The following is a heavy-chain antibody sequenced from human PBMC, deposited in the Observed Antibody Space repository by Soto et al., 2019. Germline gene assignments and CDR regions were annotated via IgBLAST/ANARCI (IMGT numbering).Heavy chain of an antibody. CDR2: IYPGDSDT. V-gene: IGHV5-51*01. D-gene: IGHD1-26*01. J-gene: IGHJ5*02. Sequence: GESLKISCKGYEYTFTRHWIGWVRQMPRKGLEQLGIIYPGDSDTRYSPFFQGKVTFSADKSSSTAYLQWSSLKASDTAMYYCVRGGLVGPTSLSNAWFDPWGQGTLVTVSS. CDR3: VRGGLVGPTSLSNAWFDP. CDR1: EYTFTRHW.